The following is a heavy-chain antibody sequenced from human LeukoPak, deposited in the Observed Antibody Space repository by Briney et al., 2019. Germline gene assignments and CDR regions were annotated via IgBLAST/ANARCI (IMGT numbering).Heavy chain of an antibody. CDR2: INPNGGST. CDR3: ARELVSAKYYYGMDV. J-gene: IGHJ6*02. Sequence: VASVKLSCTASGYTFTSYYMHWVRHAPGQGHEWMGIINPNGGSTSYAEKFQGRVTMTRDTSTSTVYMELSSLRSEDTAVYYCARELVSAKYYYGMDVWGQGTTVTVSS. CDR1: GYTFTSYY. D-gene: IGHD3-10*01. V-gene: IGHV1-46*01.